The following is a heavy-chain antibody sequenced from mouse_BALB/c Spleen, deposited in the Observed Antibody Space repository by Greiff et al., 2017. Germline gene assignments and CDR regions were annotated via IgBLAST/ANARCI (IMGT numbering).Heavy chain of an antibody. CDR1: GFAFSSYD. D-gene: IGHD1-1*01. J-gene: IGHJ2*01. Sequence: EVKLVESGGGLVKPGGSLKLSCAASGFAFSSYDMSWVRQTPEKRLEWVAYISSGGGSTYYPDTVKGRFTISRDNAKNTLYLQMSSLKSEDTAMYYCARQRGSSSWFAYWGQGTTLTVSS. CDR2: ISSGGGST. V-gene: IGHV5-12-1*01. CDR3: ARQRGSSSWFAY.